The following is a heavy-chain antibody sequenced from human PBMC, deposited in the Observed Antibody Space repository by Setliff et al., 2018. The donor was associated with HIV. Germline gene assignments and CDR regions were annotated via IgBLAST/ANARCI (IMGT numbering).Heavy chain of an antibody. CDR3: ARDPGRYNGMDM. Sequence: PGGSLRLSCAASGFTVSNDYMSWVRQAPGRGLEWVSVIHSGGSTYYADSVKGRFIISRDNSKNTLYLQMNSLRAEDTAVCYCARDPGRYNGMDMWGQGTTVSVSS. J-gene: IGHJ6*02. CDR2: IHSGGST. V-gene: IGHV3-66*01. CDR1: GFTVSNDY. D-gene: IGHD1-20*01.